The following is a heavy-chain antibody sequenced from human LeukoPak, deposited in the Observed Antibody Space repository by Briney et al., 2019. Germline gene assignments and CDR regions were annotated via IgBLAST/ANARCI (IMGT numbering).Heavy chain of an antibody. D-gene: IGHD2-21*02. CDR2: INPSGGST. CDR3: ARGLGIVVVTATYDY. V-gene: IGHV1-46*01. Sequence: ASVRVSCKASGYTFTSYYMHWVRQAPGQGLEWMGIINPSGGSTSYAQKFQGRVTMTRDTSTSTVYMELSSLRSEDTAVYYCARGLGIVVVTATYDYWGQGTLVTVSS. CDR1: GYTFTSYY. J-gene: IGHJ4*02.